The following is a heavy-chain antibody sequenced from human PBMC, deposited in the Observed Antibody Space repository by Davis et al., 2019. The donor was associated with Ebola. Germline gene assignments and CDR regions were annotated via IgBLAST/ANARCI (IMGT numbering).Heavy chain of an antibody. CDR3: ARMRNFYETRGFNWYFDL. D-gene: IGHD2/OR15-2a*01. J-gene: IGHJ2*01. CDR1: GYTFSSYG. V-gene: IGHV1-18*01. Sequence: ASVKVSCKASGYTFSSYGVTWVRQAPGQGLEWMGWTSADNGNTNYAQTFQGRVTMTTDTSTNTAYMELTSLRSDDTAVYYCARMRNFYETRGFNWYFDLWGRGTLVTVSS. CDR2: TSADNGNT.